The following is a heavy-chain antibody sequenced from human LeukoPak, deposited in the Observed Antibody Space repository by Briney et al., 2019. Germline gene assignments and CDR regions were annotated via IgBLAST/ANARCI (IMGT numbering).Heavy chain of an antibody. CDR2: IIPIFGTA. V-gene: IGHV1-69*13. CDR1: GGTFSSYA. Sequence: SVKVSCKASGGTFSSYAISWVRQAPGQGLEWMGGIIPIFGTADYAQKFQGRVTITADESTSTAYMELSSLRSEDTAVYYCARGVTRGYSPSLYWGQGTLVTVSS. CDR3: ARGVTRGYSPSLY. J-gene: IGHJ4*02. D-gene: IGHD5-18*01.